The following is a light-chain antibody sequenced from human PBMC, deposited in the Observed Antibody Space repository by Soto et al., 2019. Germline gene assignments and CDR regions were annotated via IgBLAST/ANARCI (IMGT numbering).Light chain of an antibody. CDR1: QGIDSS. CDR2: DAS. Sequence: AMQLTQSRASLCSCGLDIVTFTCRASQGIDSSFLAWYQQKPGKPPKLLMYDASSLENGVPSRFSGSGSGTDFTLAISSLQPEDFATYYCQQYNGYRWTFGQGTKVDIK. J-gene: IGKJ1*01. V-gene: IGKV1-13*02. CDR3: QQYNGYRWT.